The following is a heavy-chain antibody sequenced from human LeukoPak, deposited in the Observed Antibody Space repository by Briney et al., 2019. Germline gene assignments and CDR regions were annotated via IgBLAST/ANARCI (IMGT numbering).Heavy chain of an antibody. D-gene: IGHD3-9*01. V-gene: IGHV4-30-4*08. CDR3: ARGDILTGYSFDY. J-gene: IGHJ4*02. CDR1: GDSISSGDYY. Sequence: SETLSLTCTVSGDSISSGDYYWSWIRQPPGKGLEWIGNIYYSGSTYYNPSLKSRVTISVDTSKNHFSLKLSSVTAADTAVYYCARGDILTGYSFDYWGQGTLVTVSS. CDR2: IYYSGST.